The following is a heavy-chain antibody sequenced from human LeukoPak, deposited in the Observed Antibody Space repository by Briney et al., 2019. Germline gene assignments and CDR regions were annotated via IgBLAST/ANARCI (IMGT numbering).Heavy chain of an antibody. J-gene: IGHJ3*02. CDR1: GGTFSSYA. V-gene: IGHV1-69*13. D-gene: IGHD2-8*02. CDR3: ARRGPYWAFDI. CDR2: IIPIFGTA. Sequence: ASVKVSCKASGGTFSSYAISWVRHAPGQGLEWMGGIIPIFGTANYAQKFQGRVTITADESTSTAYMELSSLRSEDTAVYYCARRGPYWAFDIWGQGTMVTVSS.